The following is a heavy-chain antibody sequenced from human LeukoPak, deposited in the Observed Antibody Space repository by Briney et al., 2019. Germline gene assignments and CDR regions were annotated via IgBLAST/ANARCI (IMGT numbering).Heavy chain of an antibody. J-gene: IGHJ4*02. CDR2: INPNSGGT. V-gene: IGHV1-2*02. CDR1: GYTFTGYY. CDR3: ARRRIAAAGTDPIDY. Sequence: ASVKVSCKASGYTFTGYYMHWVRQAPGQGLEWMGWINPNSGGTNYAQKFQGRVTMTRDTSISTAYMELSRLRSDDTAVYYCARRRIAAAGTDPIDYWGQGTLVTVSS. D-gene: IGHD6-13*01.